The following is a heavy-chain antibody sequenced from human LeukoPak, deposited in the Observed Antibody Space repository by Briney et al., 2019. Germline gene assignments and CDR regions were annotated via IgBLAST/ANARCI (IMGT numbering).Heavy chain of an antibody. V-gene: IGHV3-64*01. D-gene: IGHD3-22*01. CDR2: ISSNGGST. Sequence: PGGSLGLSCAASGFTFSSYAMHWVRQAPGKGLEYVSAISSNGGSTYYANSVKGRFTISRDNSKNTLYLQMGSLRAEDMAVYYCARTHHYDSSGYYYVPYYFDYWGQGTLVTVSS. CDR1: GFTFSSYA. J-gene: IGHJ4*02. CDR3: ARTHHYDSSGYYYVPYYFDY.